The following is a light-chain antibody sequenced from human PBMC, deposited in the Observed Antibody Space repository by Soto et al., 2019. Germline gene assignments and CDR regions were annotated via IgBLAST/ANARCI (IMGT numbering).Light chain of an antibody. CDR2: DDG. CDR1: NIGGKS. J-gene: IGLJ1*01. Sequence: SYELTQPPSVSVAPGQTARITCGGNNIGGKSLHWYQQKPGQAPVLVVYDDGDRPSGIPERFSGSNSGNTATLTISGVEAGDEADYYCQVWDNNYDHYVFGTGTKVTVL. CDR3: QVWDNNYDHYV. V-gene: IGLV3-21*02.